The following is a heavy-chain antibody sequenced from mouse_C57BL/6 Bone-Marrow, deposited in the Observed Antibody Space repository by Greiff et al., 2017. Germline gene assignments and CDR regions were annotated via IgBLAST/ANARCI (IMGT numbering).Heavy chain of an antibody. CDR3: ARIYYGSSHWYLDV. V-gene: IGHV8-8*01. CDR2: IWWDDDK. D-gene: IGHD1-1*01. Sequence: QVTLKVSGPGILQPSQTLSLTCSFSGFSLSTFGMGVGWIRQPSGTGLEWLAHIWWDDDKYYNPALKSRLTSSKDTSNNQVFLKIANVDTADTATYYCARIYYGSSHWYLDVWGTGTTVTVSS. CDR1: GFSLSTFGMG. J-gene: IGHJ1*03.